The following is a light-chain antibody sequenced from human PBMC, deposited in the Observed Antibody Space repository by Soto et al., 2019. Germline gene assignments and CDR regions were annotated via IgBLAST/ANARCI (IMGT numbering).Light chain of an antibody. Sequence: EIVMTQSPATLSVSPGETATLSCRASQSVSYNLAWYQQKPGQGPRLLIYGAFTRATGIPARFSGRGFGTEFTLTISSLQSEDFAVYYCQQYKNWPPLTFGGGTKVEIK. V-gene: IGKV3-15*01. CDR3: QQYKNWPPLT. CDR2: GAF. J-gene: IGKJ4*01. CDR1: QSVSYN.